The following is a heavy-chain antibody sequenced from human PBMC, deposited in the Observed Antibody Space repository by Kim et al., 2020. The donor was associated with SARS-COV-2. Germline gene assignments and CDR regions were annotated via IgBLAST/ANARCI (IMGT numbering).Heavy chain of an antibody. V-gene: IGHV4-4*06. Sequence: KRRVTMSVDTSKNQFSLKLSSVTAADTAVYYCARELPCSSTSCPNKKIDYWGQGTLVTVSS. D-gene: IGHD2-2*01. CDR3: ARELPCSSTSCPNKKIDY. J-gene: IGHJ4*02.